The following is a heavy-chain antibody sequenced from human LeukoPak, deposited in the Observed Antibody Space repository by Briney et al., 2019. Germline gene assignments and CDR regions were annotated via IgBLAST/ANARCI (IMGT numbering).Heavy chain of an antibody. J-gene: IGHJ4*02. V-gene: IGHV1-18*01. Sequence: GASVKVSCKASSYTFTSYGIRWVRQAPGQGLEWMGWSSAYNGNTNYAQKFQGRVTITADESTSTAYMELSSLRSEDTAVYYCAKTVAPGDGYNFHSDYWGQGTLVTVSS. CDR3: AKTVAPGDGYNFHSDY. D-gene: IGHD5-24*01. CDR1: SYTFTSYG. CDR2: SSAYNGNT.